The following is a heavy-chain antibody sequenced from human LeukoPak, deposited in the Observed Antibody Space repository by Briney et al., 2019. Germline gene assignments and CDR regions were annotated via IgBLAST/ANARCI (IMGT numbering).Heavy chain of an antibody. V-gene: IGHV3-53*01. D-gene: IGHD3-10*01. CDR2: IDGDGRA. CDR3: ASPPEGPYKGPVWAY. CDR1: GFTVTADH. Sequence: GGSLRLSCAASGFTVTADHMSWVRQSPERGLEWVSLIDGDGRAYYADSVKGRFIISRDISKNTLYLQMNGLRAEDTAVYYCASPPEGPYKGPVWAYWGQGTLLTVSS. J-gene: IGHJ1*01.